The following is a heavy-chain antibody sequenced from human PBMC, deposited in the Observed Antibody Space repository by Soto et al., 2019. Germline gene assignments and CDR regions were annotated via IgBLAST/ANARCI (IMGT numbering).Heavy chain of an antibody. CDR2: IYYSGST. Sequence: QVQLQESGPGLVKPSETLSLTCTVSGGSISSYYWSWIRQPPGKGLEWIGYIYYSGSTNYNPSLKSRVTISVDTSKKQFSLKLSSVTAADTAVYYCARVMVLNSWYFDLWGRGTLVTVSS. V-gene: IGHV4-59*01. J-gene: IGHJ2*01. CDR1: GGSISSYY. D-gene: IGHD6-13*01. CDR3: ARVMVLNSWYFDL.